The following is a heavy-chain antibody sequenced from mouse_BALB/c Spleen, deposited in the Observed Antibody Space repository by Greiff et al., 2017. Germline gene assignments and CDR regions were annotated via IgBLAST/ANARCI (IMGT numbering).Heavy chain of an antibody. D-gene: IGHD2-2*01. CDR2: ISYSGST. CDR3: AREAERLRRGFAY. CDR1: GDSITSGY. Sequence: EVKLMESGPSLVKPSQTLSLTCSVTGDSITSGYWNWIRKFPGNKLEYMGYISYSGSTYYNPSLKSRISITRDTSKNQYYLQLNSVTTEDTATYYCAREAERLRRGFAYWGQGTLVTVSA. J-gene: IGHJ3*01. V-gene: IGHV3-8*02.